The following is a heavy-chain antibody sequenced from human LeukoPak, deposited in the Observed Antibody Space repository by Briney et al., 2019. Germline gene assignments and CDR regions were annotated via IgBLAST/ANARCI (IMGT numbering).Heavy chain of an antibody. Sequence: GGSLRLSCAASGFTFSSYAMSWVRQAPGKGLEWVSAISGSGGSTYYADSVKGRFTISRDNSKNTLYLQMNSLRAEDTAVYYCAKDAEYFDWLLFLGYYFGYWGQGTLVTVSS. D-gene: IGHD3-9*01. CDR3: AKDAEYFDWLLFLGYYFGY. CDR1: GFTFSSYA. CDR2: ISGSGGST. J-gene: IGHJ4*02. V-gene: IGHV3-23*01.